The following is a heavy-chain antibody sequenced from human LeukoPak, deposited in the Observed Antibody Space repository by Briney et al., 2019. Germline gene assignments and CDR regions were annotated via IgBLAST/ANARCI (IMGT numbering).Heavy chain of an antibody. CDR1: GFTVSSNY. Sequence: GGSLRLSCAASGFTVSSNYMSWVRQAPGKGLEWVSVIYSGGSTYYADSVKGRFTISRDNSKNTLYLQMNSLRAEDTAVYYCAKDLGYCSSTSCYNWSDPWGQGTLVTVSS. D-gene: IGHD2-2*01. CDR3: AKDLGYCSSTSCYNWSDP. V-gene: IGHV3-53*01. CDR2: IYSGGST. J-gene: IGHJ5*02.